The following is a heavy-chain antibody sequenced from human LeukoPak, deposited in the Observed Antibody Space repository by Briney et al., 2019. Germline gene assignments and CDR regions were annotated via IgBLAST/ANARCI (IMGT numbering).Heavy chain of an antibody. Sequence: SETLSLTCTVSGGSISSGSYYWGWIRQPPGKGLEWIGSIYYSGSSYYNPSLKSRVTISVDTSKNQFSLKLSSVTAADTAVYYCARRAHNSVYFDYWGQGTLVTVSS. V-gene: IGHV4-39*01. D-gene: IGHD5-24*01. J-gene: IGHJ4*02. CDR2: IYYSGSS. CDR3: ARRAHNSVYFDY. CDR1: GGSISSGSYY.